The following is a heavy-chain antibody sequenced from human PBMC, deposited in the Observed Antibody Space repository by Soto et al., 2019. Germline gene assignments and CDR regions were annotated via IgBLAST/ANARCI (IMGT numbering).Heavy chain of an antibody. CDR2: IYYSGST. D-gene: IGHD2-15*01. J-gene: IGHJ4*02. V-gene: IGHV4-59*08. CDR3: ARNVAGCIDY. Sequence: PSETLSLTCTVSGGSISSYYWSWIRQPPGKGLEWIGYIYYSGSTNYNPSLKSRVTISVDTSKNQFSLKLSSVTAADTAVYYCARNVAGCIDYSGQGTLLTVFS. CDR1: GGSISSYY.